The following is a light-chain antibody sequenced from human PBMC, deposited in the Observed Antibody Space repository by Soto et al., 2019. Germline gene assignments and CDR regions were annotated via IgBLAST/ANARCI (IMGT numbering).Light chain of an antibody. CDR2: EVN. V-gene: IGLV2-8*01. CDR1: SSDVGGYSF. J-gene: IGLJ3*02. Sequence: QSVLTQPPSASGSPGQSVTISCTGTSSDVGGYSFVSWYQHHPCKAPKLMIYEVNKRPSGVPDRFSGSKSGNTASLTVSGLQAEYEADYYCSSYAGSNTWGFVGWTQLTGL. CDR3: SSYAGSNTWG.